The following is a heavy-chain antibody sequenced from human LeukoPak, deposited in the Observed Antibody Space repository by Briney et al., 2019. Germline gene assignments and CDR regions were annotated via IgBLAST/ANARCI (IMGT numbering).Heavy chain of an antibody. V-gene: IGHV4-39*01. Sequence: SETLSLTCTISGGSISSSSYYWGWIRQPPGKGLEWIGSIYYSGSTYYNPSPKSRVTISVDTSKNQFSLKLSSVTAADTAVYYCARHQGDSSGYYQDAFDIWGRGTMVTVSS. J-gene: IGHJ3*02. CDR2: IYYSGST. D-gene: IGHD3-22*01. CDR1: GGSISSSSYY. CDR3: ARHQGDSSGYYQDAFDI.